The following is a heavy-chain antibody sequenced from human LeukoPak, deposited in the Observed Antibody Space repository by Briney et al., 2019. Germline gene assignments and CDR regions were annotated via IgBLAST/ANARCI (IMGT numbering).Heavy chain of an antibody. CDR2: IYTSGST. Sequence: SETLSLTCTVSGGSISSGSYYWSWIRQPAGKGLEWIGRIYTSGSTNYNPSLKSRVTISVDTSKNQFSLKLSSVTAADTAVYYCARVRGRGSGNNWFDPWGQGTLVTVSS. CDR3: ARVRGRGSGNNWFDP. V-gene: IGHV4-61*02. CDR1: GGSISSGSYY. D-gene: IGHD3-10*01. J-gene: IGHJ5*02.